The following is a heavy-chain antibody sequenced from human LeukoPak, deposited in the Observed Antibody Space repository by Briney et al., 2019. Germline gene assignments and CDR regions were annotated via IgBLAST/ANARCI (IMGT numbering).Heavy chain of an antibody. V-gene: IGHV3-7*01. CDR2: IKEDGSDK. CDR1: GFTFSNYW. D-gene: IGHD4-11*01. J-gene: IGHJ4*02. CDR3: ARSKDRSWPYDY. Sequence: TGGSLRLSCAASGFTFSNYWMAWVRQAPGKGLEWVANIKEDGSDKHYVDSVKGRFTISRDNADNTLYPQMSSLRDDDTAVYFCARSKDRSWPYDYWGQGALVTVSS.